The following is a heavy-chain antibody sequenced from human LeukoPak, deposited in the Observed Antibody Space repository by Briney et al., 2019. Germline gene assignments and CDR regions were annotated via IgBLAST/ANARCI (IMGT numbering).Heavy chain of an antibody. CDR3: ARAGWYTLDN. D-gene: IGHD2-15*01. J-gene: IGHJ4*02. Sequence: TTSETLSLTCAVSGASISSSNWLSWVRQPQGKGLEWIGEIYHSGSTNYNPSLKSRVTISVDNSKNQFSLKMSSMTAADTAVYYCARAGWYTLDNWGQGTLVTVSS. CDR1: GASISSSNW. V-gene: IGHV4-4*02. CDR2: IYHSGST.